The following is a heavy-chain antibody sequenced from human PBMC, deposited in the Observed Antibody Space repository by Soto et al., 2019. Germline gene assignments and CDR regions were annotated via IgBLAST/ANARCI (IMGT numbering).Heavy chain of an antibody. V-gene: IGHV4-39*01. CDR1: GGSISSSSYY. CDR3: ARHRALLTTPSDGRLLYNWFDP. CDR2: IYYSGST. Sequence: QLQLQESGPGLVKPSETLSLTCTVSGGSISSSSYYWGWIRQPPGKGLEWIGSIYYSGSTYYNPSLKSRVTISVDTSKNQFSLKLSSVTAADTAVYYCARHRALLTTPSDGRLLYNWFDPWGQGTLVTVSS. J-gene: IGHJ5*02. D-gene: IGHD4-17*01.